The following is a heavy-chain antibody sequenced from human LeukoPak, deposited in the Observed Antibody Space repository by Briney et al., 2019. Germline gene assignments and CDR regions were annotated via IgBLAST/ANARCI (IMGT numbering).Heavy chain of an antibody. V-gene: IGHV4-59*01. CDR2: IYYSGST. CDR3: AREARYCSSTSCLNWFDP. J-gene: IGHJ5*02. CDR1: GGSISSYY. Sequence: SETLSLTCTVSGGSISSYYWSWIRQPPGKGLEWIGYIYYSGSTNYNPSLKSRVTISVDTSKNQFSLKLSSVTAADTAVYYCAREARYCSSTSCLNWFDPWGQGTLVTVSS. D-gene: IGHD2-2*01.